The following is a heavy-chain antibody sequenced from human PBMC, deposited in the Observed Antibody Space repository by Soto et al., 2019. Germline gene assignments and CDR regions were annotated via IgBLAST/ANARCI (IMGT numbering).Heavy chain of an antibody. J-gene: IGHJ4*02. Sequence: PRGALRVSCAPSGFTFSNYAMFWVRQAPGKGLEWVSTIFAGGGSTYYADSVKGRFTISRDNSKNILFLQMDSLRAEDTAVYFCAKDLIRGDGYIDFDYWGQGTMVTVSS. V-gene: IGHV3-23*01. CDR3: AKDLIRGDGYIDFDY. CDR2: IFAGGGST. D-gene: IGHD3-10*01. CDR1: GFTFSNYA.